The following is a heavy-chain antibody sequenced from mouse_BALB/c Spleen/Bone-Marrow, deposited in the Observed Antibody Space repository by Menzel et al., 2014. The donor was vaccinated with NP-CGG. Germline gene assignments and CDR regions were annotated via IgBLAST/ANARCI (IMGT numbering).Heavy chain of an antibody. CDR2: ISNLAYSI. V-gene: IGHV5-15*02. J-gene: IGHJ1*01. CDR3: ARAGYDGYPWYFDV. Sequence: EVQLVESGGGLVQPGGSRKLSCAASGFPFSDYGMAWVRQAPGKGPEWVAFISNLAYSIYYADTVTGRFTISRENAKNTLXLEISSLRSEDSAMYYCARAGYDGYPWYFDVWGAGTTVTVSS. D-gene: IGHD2-3*01. CDR1: GFPFSDYG.